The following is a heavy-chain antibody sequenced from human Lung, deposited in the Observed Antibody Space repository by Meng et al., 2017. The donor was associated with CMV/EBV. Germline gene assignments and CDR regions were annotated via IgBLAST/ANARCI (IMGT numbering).Heavy chain of an antibody. CDR2: IYYDGST. D-gene: IGHD3-10*01. CDR1: DDSISSSSYY. Sequence: SETLSLXCTVSDDSISSSSYYWGWMRQPPGKGLEWIGSIYYDGSTNYNPPLTSRVTISVEKSKNQFFLRLSSVTAADTAVYFCAREVQDYYGSGAYYNPYYYYGMDVWGQGNXVTVYS. CDR3: AREVQDYYGSGAYYNPYYYYGMDV. V-gene: IGHV4-39*07. J-gene: IGHJ6*01.